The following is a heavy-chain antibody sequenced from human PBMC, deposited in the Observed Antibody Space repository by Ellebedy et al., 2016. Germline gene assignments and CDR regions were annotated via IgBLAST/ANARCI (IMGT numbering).Heavy chain of an antibody. V-gene: IGHV3-30*18. CDR2: ISYDGSNT. CDR1: GFSFNSYD. D-gene: IGHD2-15*01. Sequence: GESLKISCAASGFSFNSYDMHWVRQAPGKGPEWVAYISYDGSNTYFTDSVRGRFTISRDNSKDVLYLQMNSLRTEDSAFYYCAKAVRCSGSSCSKDSIIYWGQGALVTVSS. J-gene: IGHJ4*02. CDR3: AKAVRCSGSSCSKDSIIY.